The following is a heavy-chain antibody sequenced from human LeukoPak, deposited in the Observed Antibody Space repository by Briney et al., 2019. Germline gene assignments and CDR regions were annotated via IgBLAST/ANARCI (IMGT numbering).Heavy chain of an antibody. CDR2: ISAYNGNT. Sequence: ASVKVSCKASGYTFTSYGISWVRQAPGQGLEWKGWISAYNGNTNYAQKLQGRVTMTTDTSTSTAYMELRSLRSDDTAVYYCARDQLTGTTAHYYYGMDVWGQGTTVTVSS. V-gene: IGHV1-18*01. J-gene: IGHJ6*02. D-gene: IGHD1-20*01. CDR1: GYTFTSYG. CDR3: ARDQLTGTTAHYYYGMDV.